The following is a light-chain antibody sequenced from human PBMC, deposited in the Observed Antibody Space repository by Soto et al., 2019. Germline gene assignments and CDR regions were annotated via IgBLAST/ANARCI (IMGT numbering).Light chain of an antibody. V-gene: IGKV2D-29*01. CDR2: EVS. Sequence: DVVMTQTPLSLSVAHVQPASLSFRSSQILLHIAGETFLCWYHQQRGQPPQLLIYEVSTRVSRVPDRFSGSGSGTDFTIESSRVEDDYVGIYCCMHSTWLPPTFGQGTRLEIK. J-gene: IGKJ5*01. CDR3: MHSTWLPPT. CDR1: QILLHIAGETF.